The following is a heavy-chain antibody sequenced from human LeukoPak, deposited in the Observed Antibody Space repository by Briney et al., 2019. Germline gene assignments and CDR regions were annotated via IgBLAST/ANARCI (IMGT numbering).Heavy chain of an antibody. CDR1: GFTFSSYE. CDR3: ARHSRHFDY. J-gene: IGHJ4*02. CDR2: IYYSGST. V-gene: IGHV4-39*01. Sequence: GSLRLSCAASGFTFSSYEMNWVRQPPGKGLEWIGSIYYSGSTYYNPSLKSRVTISVDTSKNQFSLKLSSVTAADTAVYYCARHSRHFDYWGQGTLVTVSS.